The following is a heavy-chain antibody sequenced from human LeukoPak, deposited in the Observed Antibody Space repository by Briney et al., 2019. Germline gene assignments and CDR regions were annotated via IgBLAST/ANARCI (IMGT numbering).Heavy chain of an antibody. CDR1: GFTFISNA. CDR2: ISASGDNT. J-gene: IGHJ4*02. D-gene: IGHD1-1*01. Sequence: GGSLRLSCEASGFTFISNAMSWIRQAPGKGLVWVAVISASGDNTDYADSVKGRFTISRDNSKNTLSLQMNSLRVEDTAVYYCAKVVGTGTTPTDYWGQGTLVTVSS. V-gene: IGHV3-23*01. CDR3: AKVVGTGTTPTDY.